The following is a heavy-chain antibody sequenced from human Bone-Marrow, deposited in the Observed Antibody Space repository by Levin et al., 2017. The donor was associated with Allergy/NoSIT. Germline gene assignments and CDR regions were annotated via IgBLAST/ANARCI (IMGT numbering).Heavy chain of an antibody. V-gene: IGHV3-53*01. CDR3: ARFDYNSGMSY. D-gene: IGHD3-10*01. CDR1: GFTVSNNQ. Sequence: LSLTCAASGFTVSNNQMNWVRQAPGKGLAWVSVIYSAGSTYCADSVKGRFTVSRDNSKNTLYLQMNSLRAEDTAVYYCARFDYNSGMSYWGQGTLVTVSS. J-gene: IGHJ4*02. CDR2: IYSAGST.